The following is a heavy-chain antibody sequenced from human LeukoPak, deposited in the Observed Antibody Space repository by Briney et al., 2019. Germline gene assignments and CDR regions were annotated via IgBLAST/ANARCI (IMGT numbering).Heavy chain of an antibody. J-gene: IGHJ4*02. Sequence: PGRSLRLSCAASGFTFSSYAMHWVRQAPGKGLEYVSAISSNGGSTYYADSVKGRFTISRDNSKNTLYLQMSSLRAEDTAVYYCVKGSSGWYSGTDYWGQGTLVTVSS. CDR3: VKGSSGWYSGTDY. CDR2: ISSNGGST. V-gene: IGHV3-64D*06. D-gene: IGHD6-19*01. CDR1: GFTFSSYA.